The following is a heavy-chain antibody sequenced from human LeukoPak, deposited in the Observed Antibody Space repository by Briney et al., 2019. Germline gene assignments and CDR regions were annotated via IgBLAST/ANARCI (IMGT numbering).Heavy chain of an antibody. D-gene: IGHD6-19*01. CDR1: AFTFSSFW. CDR2: INSVGSST. V-gene: IGHV3-74*01. J-gene: IGHJ4*02. Sequence: GGSLRLSCAASAFTFSSFWMHWVRQAPGKGLVWVSRINSVGSSTSYADSVKGRFTISRDNAKNTLYLQMNSLRAEDTAVYYCARERTSGWDAFDFWGQGTLVTVSS. CDR3: ARERTSGWDAFDF.